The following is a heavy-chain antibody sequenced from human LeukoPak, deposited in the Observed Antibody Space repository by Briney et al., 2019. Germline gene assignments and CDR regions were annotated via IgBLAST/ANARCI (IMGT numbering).Heavy chain of an antibody. CDR1: GFTFDDYA. J-gene: IGHJ5*02. CDR2: ISWNSGSI. D-gene: IGHD6-13*01. CDR3: AKDGSSSWYGDNWFDP. V-gene: IGHV3-9*01. Sequence: PGRSLRLSCAASGFTFDDYAMHWVRQAPGKGLEWVSGISWNSGSIGYADSVKGRFPISRDNAKNSLYLQMNSLRAEDTALYYCAKDGSSSWYGDNWFDPWGQGTLVTVSS.